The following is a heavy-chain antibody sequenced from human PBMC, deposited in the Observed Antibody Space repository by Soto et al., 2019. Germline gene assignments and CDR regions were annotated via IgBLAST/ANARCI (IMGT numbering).Heavy chain of an antibody. V-gene: IGHV3-23*01. D-gene: IGHD6-6*01. Sequence: GGSLRLSCAASGFTFSSYAMSWVRQAPGKGLEWVSAISGSGGSTYYADSVKGRFTISRDNSKNTLYLQMNSLRAEDTAVYYCAKDEGAPIASIAARPGRGDYWGQGTLVTVSS. CDR3: AKDEGAPIASIAARPGRGDY. CDR2: ISGSGGST. CDR1: GFTFSSYA. J-gene: IGHJ4*02.